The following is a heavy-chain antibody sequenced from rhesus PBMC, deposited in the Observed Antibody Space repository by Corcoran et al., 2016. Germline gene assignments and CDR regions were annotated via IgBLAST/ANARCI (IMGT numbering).Heavy chain of an antibody. V-gene: IGHV4-173*01. CDR1: GGSISSNS. CDR2: ISGDDRST. Sequence: QLQLQESGPGLVKPSETLSVTCAVSGGSISSNSWTWIRQPPWKGLEWIGRISGDDRSTDYNPSLKSRVTISTDTSKTQFSLKVDSVTAADTAVYYCVGLMVAGPVEYWGQGVLVTVSS. CDR3: VGLMVAGPVEY. J-gene: IGHJ4*01. D-gene: IGHD6-37*01.